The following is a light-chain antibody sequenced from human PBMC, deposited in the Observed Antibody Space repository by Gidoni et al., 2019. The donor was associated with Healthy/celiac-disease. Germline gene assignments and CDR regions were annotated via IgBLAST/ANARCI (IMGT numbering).Light chain of an antibody. CDR3: QQYDNLLT. CDR2: DAS. CDR1: QDISNY. Sequence: ENKMTQSPSSLSASVGDRVTITCQASQDISNYLNWYQQKPGKAPKLLIYDASNLETGVPSRFSGSGSGTDFTFTISSLQPEDIATYYCQQYDNLLTFGGGTKVEIK. J-gene: IGKJ4*01. V-gene: IGKV1-33*01.